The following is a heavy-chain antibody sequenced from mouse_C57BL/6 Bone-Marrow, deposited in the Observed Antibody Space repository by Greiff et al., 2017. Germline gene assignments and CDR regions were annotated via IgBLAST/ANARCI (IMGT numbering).Heavy chain of an antibody. CDR2: INPSSGYT. CDR1: GYTFTSYW. J-gene: IGHJ2*01. CDR3: ARNYGNAY. D-gene: IGHD2-1*01. V-gene: IGHV1-7*01. Sequence: QVQLQQSGAELAKPGASVKLSCKASGYTFTSYWMHWVKQRPGQGLEWIGYINPSSGYTKYNQKFKDKATLTADKSSRTAYMQLSSLTYEDSAVYYCARNYGNAYWGQGTTLTVSS.